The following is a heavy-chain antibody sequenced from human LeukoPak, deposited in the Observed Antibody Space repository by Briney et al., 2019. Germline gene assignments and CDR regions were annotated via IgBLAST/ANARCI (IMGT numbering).Heavy chain of an antibody. D-gene: IGHD1-26*01. CDR3: ARTSTIVVFFDY. CDR2: ISSGGGST. V-gene: IGHV3-23*01. CDR1: GFTVSSNY. Sequence: GGSLRLSCAASGFTVSSNYMSWVRQAPGKGLEWVSVISSGGGSTYYADSVKGRFTISRDNSKNTLYVQMNSLRAEDTAVYYCARTSTIVVFFDYWGQGTLVTVSS. J-gene: IGHJ4*02.